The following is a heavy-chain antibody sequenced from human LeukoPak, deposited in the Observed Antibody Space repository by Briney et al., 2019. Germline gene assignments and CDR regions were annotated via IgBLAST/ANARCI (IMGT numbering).Heavy chain of an antibody. V-gene: IGHV4-38-2*02. CDR2: IYHSGST. Sequence: SETLSLTCTVSGYSISSGYYWGWIRQPPGKGLEWIGSIYHSGSTYYNPSLKSRVTISVDTSKNQFSLKLSSVTAADTAVYYCARRRPGVGRKGGGYSSGSPDYWGQGTLVTVSS. CDR1: GYSISSGYY. J-gene: IGHJ4*02. D-gene: IGHD2-15*01. CDR3: ARRRPGVGRKGGGYSSGSPDY.